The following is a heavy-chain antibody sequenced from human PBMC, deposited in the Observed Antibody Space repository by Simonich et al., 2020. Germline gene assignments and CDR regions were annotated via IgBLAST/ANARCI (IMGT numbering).Heavy chain of an antibody. CDR2: NNPNSGGT. Sequence: QVQLVQSGAEVKKPGSSVKVSCKASGYTFTGYYMHWGRQAPGQGLEGKGGNNPNSGGTNYAQKVQGRVTMNRDTSISTAYMELSRLRSDDTAVYYCARVRFEAFDIWGQGTMVTVSS. CDR3: ARVRFEAFDI. V-gene: IGHV1-2*02. CDR1: GYTFTGYY. J-gene: IGHJ3*02.